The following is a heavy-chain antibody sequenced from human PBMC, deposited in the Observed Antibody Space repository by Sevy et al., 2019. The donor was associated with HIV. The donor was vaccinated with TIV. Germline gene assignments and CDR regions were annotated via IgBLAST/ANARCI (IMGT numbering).Heavy chain of an antibody. CDR1: GFDFFNVW. J-gene: IGHJ4*02. CDR2: ISTSSSST. D-gene: IGHD3-22*01. V-gene: IGHV3-23*01. CDR3: ATDPDNVHYYDSSGSLFDN. Sequence: GGSLRLSCSASGFDFFNVWMTWVRQAPGRGPEWVSTISTSSSSTYYADSVKGRFTISRDNSKNTLSLQMNSLRADDTAVYHCATDPDNVHYYDSSGSLFDNWGQGTLVTVSS.